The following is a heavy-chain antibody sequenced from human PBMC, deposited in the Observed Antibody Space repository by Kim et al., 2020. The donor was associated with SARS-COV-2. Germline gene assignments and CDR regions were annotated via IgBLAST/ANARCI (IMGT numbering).Heavy chain of an antibody. D-gene: IGHD3-3*01. CDR3: ARVPRDENSGYYYFDY. CDR1: GESLNGYF. CDR2: ISHIGST. V-gene: IGHV4-34*01. Sequence: SETLSLTCSVYGESLNGYFWIWIRQPPGKGLEWIGEISHIGSTNYNPSLKSRVTLSIDASKNQFSLRLSSVTAADTAVYYCARVPRDENSGYYYFDYWGQGILGTVSS. J-gene: IGHJ4*02.